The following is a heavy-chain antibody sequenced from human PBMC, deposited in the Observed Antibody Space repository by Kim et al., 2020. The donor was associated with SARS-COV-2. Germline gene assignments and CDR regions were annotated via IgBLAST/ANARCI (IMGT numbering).Heavy chain of an antibody. Sequence: GGSLRLSCAASGFTFSSYAMHWVRQAPGKGLEWVAVISDDGSNKYYADSVKGRFTISRDNSKNTLYLQMNSLRAEDTAVYYCSTLYSFPYCSSTSCYGRDYGMDVWGQGTTVTVSS. CDR2: ISDDGSNK. J-gene: IGHJ6*02. CDR1: GFTFSSYA. D-gene: IGHD2-2*01. V-gene: IGHV3-30*04. CDR3: STLYSFPYCSSTSCYGRDYGMDV.